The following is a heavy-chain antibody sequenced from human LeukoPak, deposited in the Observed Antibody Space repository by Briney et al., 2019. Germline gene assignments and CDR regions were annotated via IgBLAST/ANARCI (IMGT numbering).Heavy chain of an antibody. V-gene: IGHV4-59*01. CDR2: IYYSGST. J-gene: IGHJ3*02. CDR3: ARYKGDYDFWSGYRHDAFDI. D-gene: IGHD3-3*01. Sequence: PSETLSLTCTVSGGSISSYYWSWIRQPPGKGLEWIGYIYYSGSTNYNPSLKSRVTISVDTSKNQFSLKLSSVTAADTAVYYCARYKGDYDFWSGYRHDAFDIWGQGTMVTVSS. CDR1: GGSISSYY.